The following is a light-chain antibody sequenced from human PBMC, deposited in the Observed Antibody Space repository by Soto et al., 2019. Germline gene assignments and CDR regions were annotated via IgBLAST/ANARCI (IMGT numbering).Light chain of an antibody. CDR3: QQTYSYPST. J-gene: IGKJ1*01. Sequence: MQMSHSPSSLPASVGHKVRLASRSSQSVDNHLNWYQQKIGKAPKLLIFAASSLQFGVPSRFSGSGSGTDFLLTISSLEIEDFATYYCQQTYSYPSTFGRGTKVDIK. CDR1: QSVDNH. CDR2: AAS. V-gene: IGKV1-39*01.